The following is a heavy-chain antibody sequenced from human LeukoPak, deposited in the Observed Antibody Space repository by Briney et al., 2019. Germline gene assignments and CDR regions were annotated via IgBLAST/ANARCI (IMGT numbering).Heavy chain of an antibody. CDR3: ARDGGGSAGWFDP. D-gene: IGHD2-15*01. CDR1: GGSISSSSYY. Sequence: SETLSLTCTVSGGSISSSSYYWGWIRQPPGKGLEWIGSIYYSGSTYYNPSLKSRVTISVDTSKNQFSLKLSSVTAADTAVYYCARDGGGSAGWFDPWGQGTLVTVSS. CDR2: IYYSGST. V-gene: IGHV4-39*02. J-gene: IGHJ5*02.